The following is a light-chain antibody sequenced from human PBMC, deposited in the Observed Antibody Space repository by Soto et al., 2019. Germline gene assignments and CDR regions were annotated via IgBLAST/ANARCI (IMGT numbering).Light chain of an antibody. CDR1: SSDVGGYNY. Sequence: QSLLTQPASVSGSPGQSITISCTGTSSDVGGYNYVSWYQQHPGKAPKLMIYDVSNRPSGVSNRFSGSKSGNTASLTISGLQAEDEGDYYCSSYTSSSTYVFGTGTKLTVL. J-gene: IGLJ1*01. V-gene: IGLV2-14*01. CDR3: SSYTSSSTYV. CDR2: DVS.